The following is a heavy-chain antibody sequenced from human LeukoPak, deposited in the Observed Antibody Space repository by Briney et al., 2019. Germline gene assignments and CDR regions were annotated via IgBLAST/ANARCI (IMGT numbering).Heavy chain of an antibody. Sequence: SETPSLTCAVYGGSFSGYYWSWIRQPPGKGLEWIGEINHSGSTNYNPSLKSRVTISVDTSKNQFSLKLSSVTAADTAVYYCARGWAFQTIKYFDYWGQGTLVTVSS. CDR1: GGSFSGYY. J-gene: IGHJ4*02. V-gene: IGHV4-34*01. CDR2: INHSGST. CDR3: ARGWAFQTIKYFDY.